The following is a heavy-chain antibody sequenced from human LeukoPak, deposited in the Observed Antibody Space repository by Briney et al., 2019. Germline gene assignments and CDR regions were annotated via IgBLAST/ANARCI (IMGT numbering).Heavy chain of an antibody. V-gene: IGHV1-2*02. CDR1: GYTFTGYY. J-gene: IGHJ5*02. CDR3: ARARQVAAAGIPNLLHP. CDR2: INPNSGGT. D-gene: IGHD6-13*01. Sequence: ASVKVSCKASGYTFTGYYMHWVRQAPGQGLEWMGWINPNSGGTNYAQKFQGRVTMTRDTSISTAYMELSRLGSDDTAVYYCARARQVAAAGIPNLLHPWGQGTLVTVSS.